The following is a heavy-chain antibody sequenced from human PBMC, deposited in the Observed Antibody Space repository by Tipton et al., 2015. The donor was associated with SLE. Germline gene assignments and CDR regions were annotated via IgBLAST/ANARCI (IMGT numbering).Heavy chain of an antibody. J-gene: IGHJ3*02. CDR2: IYYSGST. Sequence: LRLSCTVSGGSISSHYWSWIRQPPGKGLEWIGYIYYSGSTNYNPSLKSRVTISVDTAKNQFSLKLSSVTAADTAVYYCARDFALDGSSGAFDIWGQGTMVTVSS. CDR3: ARDFALDGSSGAFDI. CDR1: GGSISSHY. V-gene: IGHV4-59*11. D-gene: IGHD6-6*01.